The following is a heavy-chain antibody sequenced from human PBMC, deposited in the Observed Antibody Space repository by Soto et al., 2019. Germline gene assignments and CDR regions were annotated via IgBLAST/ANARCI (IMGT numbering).Heavy chain of an antibody. CDR3: ARRPSGWYVFDY. D-gene: IGHD6-19*01. V-gene: IGHV2-5*01. J-gene: IGHJ4*02. Sequence: SGPTLVNPTQTLTLTCTFSGFSLTTGVGVVWIRQPPGKALEWLALIYWNNDKRYSSSLKSRLTITKDTSKNQVVLTMTNLDPVDTAIYYCARRPSGWYVFDYWGQGTLVTVSS. CDR1: GFSLTTGVG. CDR2: IYWNNDK.